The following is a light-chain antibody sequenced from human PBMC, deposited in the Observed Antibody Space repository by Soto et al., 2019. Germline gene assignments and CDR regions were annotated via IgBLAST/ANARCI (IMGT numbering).Light chain of an antibody. CDR2: DTS. Sequence: EIVLTQSPGTLSLSPGERAILSCMASQSLRNTRLAWLQQKRGQAPRLLIYDTSTRATGVPDRFSGSGSGTDFNLTISRLEPEDFAVYFCQQYVSSPATFGQGTKVEIK. CDR1: QSLRNTR. V-gene: IGKV3-20*01. J-gene: IGKJ1*01. CDR3: QQYVSSPAT.